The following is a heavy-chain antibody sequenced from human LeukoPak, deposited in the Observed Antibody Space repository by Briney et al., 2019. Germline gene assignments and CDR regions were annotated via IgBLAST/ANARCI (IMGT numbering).Heavy chain of an antibody. Sequence: SETLSLTCTVSGGSISSYYWSWIRQPPGKGLEWIGYIYYSGSTNYNPSLKSRVTISVDTSKNQFSLKLSSVTAAVTAVYYCARDDSSGWYSQTDFDYWGQGTLVIVSS. CDR1: GGSISSYY. CDR3: ARDDSSGWYSQTDFDY. V-gene: IGHV4-59*01. J-gene: IGHJ4*02. D-gene: IGHD6-19*01. CDR2: IYYSGST.